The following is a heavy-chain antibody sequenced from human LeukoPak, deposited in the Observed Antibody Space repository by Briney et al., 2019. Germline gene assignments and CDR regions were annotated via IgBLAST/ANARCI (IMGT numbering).Heavy chain of an antibody. J-gene: IGHJ5*02. CDR1: GGSISSSSYY. V-gene: IGHV4-61*05. D-gene: IGHD3-10*01. CDR2: IYSSGST. CDR3: ARRVVRGVIIPNWFDP. Sequence: SETLSLTCTVSGGSISSSSYYWGWIRQPPGKGLEWIGRIYSSGSTNYNPSLKSRVTISVDTSKNQFSLKLSSVTAADTAVYYCARRVVRGVIIPNWFDPWGQGTLVTVSS.